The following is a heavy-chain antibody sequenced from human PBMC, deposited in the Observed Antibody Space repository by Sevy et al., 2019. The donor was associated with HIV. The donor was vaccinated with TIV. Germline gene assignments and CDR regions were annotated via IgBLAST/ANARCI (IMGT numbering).Heavy chain of an antibody. D-gene: IGHD6-19*01. V-gene: IGHV3-11*04. CDR3: ARITGWRFDY. Sequence: GGSLRLSCAASGFTFSDYYMSWIRQAPGKGLEWVSYISNSGGTTYYAVAVKGRFTISRDNAKNSLYLQMNSRRAEDTAVYYCARITGWRFDYWGQGTLVTVSS. CDR1: GFTFSDYY. J-gene: IGHJ4*02. CDR2: ISNSGGTT.